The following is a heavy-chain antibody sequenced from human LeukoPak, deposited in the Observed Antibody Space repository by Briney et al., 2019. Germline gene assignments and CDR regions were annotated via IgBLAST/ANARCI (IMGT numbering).Heavy chain of an antibody. CDR3: VHDISGDEGFLH. D-gene: IGHD2-21*01. Sequence: KASGPTLVKPTQTLTLTCTFSGFSLSTSKVGVGWVRQPPGKGLQWLALIYGNDNKRYSPSLKNRLTISKDTSINSVVLTMTNMDPVDIATYYCVHDISGDEGFLHWGQGTMVTVSS. CDR1: GFSLSTSKVG. V-gene: IGHV2-5*01. J-gene: IGHJ1*01. CDR2: IYGNDNK.